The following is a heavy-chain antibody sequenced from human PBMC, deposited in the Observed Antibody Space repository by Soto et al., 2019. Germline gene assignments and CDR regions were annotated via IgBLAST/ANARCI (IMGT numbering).Heavy chain of an antibody. CDR2: ISADNGDT. V-gene: IGHV1-18*01. Sequence: QVPLVQSGGEVRKPEASVKVSCKASGYTFDIYGISWVRQVPGQGPEWMGWISADNGDTKYAQKFQDRVIMTTDTSSSTAYMELRSLRSDDTAVYFCARDRSYYYESSGYPFDYWGQGTLVSVSS. CDR3: ARDRSYYYESSGYPFDY. J-gene: IGHJ4*02. D-gene: IGHD3-22*01. CDR1: GYTFDIYG.